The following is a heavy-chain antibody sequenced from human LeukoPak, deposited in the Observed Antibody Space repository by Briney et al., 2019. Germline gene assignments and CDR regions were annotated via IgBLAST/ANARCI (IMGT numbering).Heavy chain of an antibody. CDR2: ISSSSSYI. D-gene: IGHD3-10*01. V-gene: IGHV3-21*01. Sequence: PGGSLRLSCAASGFTFSSYSMNWVRQAPGKGLEWVSSISSSSSYIYYADSVKGRFTISRDNAKNSLHLQMNSLRAEDTAVYYCARSIGEPFDYGSGSYAFDYWGQGTLVTVSS. CDR1: GFTFSSYS. CDR3: ARSIGEPFDYGSGSYAFDY. J-gene: IGHJ4*02.